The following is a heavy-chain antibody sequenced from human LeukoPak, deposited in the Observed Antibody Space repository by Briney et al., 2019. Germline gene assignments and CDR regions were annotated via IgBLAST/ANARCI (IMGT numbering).Heavy chain of an antibody. J-gene: IGHJ4*02. CDR2: IRYDGSYK. Sequence: GGSLRLSCAASGFTFSSYGMHWVRQAPGKGLEWVAFIRYDGSYKYYADSVKGRFTISRDNSKNTLYLQMNSLRAEDTAVYYCAKDGSPTHYYDGSGYYGGEHFDYWGQGTLVIVSS. V-gene: IGHV3-30*02. CDR1: GFTFSSYG. D-gene: IGHD3-22*01. CDR3: AKDGSPTHYYDGSGYYGGEHFDY.